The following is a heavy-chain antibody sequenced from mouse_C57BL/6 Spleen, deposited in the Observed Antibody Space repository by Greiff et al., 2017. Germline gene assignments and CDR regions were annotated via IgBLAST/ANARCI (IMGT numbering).Heavy chain of an antibody. CDR1: GYTFTSYW. D-gene: IGHD1-2*01. CDR2: INPSNGGT. CDR3: ARSPCEYGGGWYFDV. Sequence: VQLQQSGTELVKPGASVKLSCKASGYTFTSYWMHWVKQRPGQGLEWIGNINPSNGGTNYNEKFKSKATLTVDKSSSTAYMQLSSLTSEDSAVYYCARSPCEYGGGWYFDVWGKGTPVTVSS. J-gene: IGHJ1*03. V-gene: IGHV1-53*01.